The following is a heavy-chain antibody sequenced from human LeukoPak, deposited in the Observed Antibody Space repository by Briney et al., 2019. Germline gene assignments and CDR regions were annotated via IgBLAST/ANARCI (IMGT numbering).Heavy chain of an antibody. CDR1: GFTFSSYS. V-gene: IGHV3-21*01. D-gene: IGHD6-13*01. Sequence: AGGSLRLSCAASGFTFSSYSMNWVRQAPGKGLVWVSSISSGSSYTYYGDSVKGRFTISRDNTKKSLYLQMHSLRAEDTAVYYCARDDQGSSWYLGHSDAFDIWGQGTMVTVSS. J-gene: IGHJ3*02. CDR3: ARDDQGSSWYLGHSDAFDI. CDR2: ISSGSSYT.